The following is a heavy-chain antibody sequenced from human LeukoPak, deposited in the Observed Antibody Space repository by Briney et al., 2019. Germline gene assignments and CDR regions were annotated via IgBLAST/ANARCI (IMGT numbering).Heavy chain of an antibody. J-gene: IGHJ4*02. D-gene: IGHD3-9*01. CDR1: GGSISSSSYY. V-gene: IGHV4-39*01. CDR2: IYYSGST. Sequence: PSEPLSLTCTVPGGSISSSSYYWGGIRQPPGKGLEWFGSIYYSGSTYYNPSLKSRVTISVDTSKSQFSLKLSSVTAADTAVYYCARQKWDILTGYPDYWGQGTLVTVSS. CDR3: ARQKWDILTGYPDY.